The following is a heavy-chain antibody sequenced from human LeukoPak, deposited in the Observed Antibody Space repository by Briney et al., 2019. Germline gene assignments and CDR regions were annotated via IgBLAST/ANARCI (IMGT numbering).Heavy chain of an antibody. CDR2: IYYSGST. J-gene: IGHJ5*02. CDR3: ASLVDTAMVTWFDP. CDR1: GGSISSYY. V-gene: IGHV4-59*08. Sequence: SETLSLTCTVSGGSISSYYWSWIRPPPGKGLEWIGYIYYSGSTNYNPSLKSRVTISVDTSKNQFSLKLSSVTAADTAVYYCASLVDTAMVTWFDPWGQGTLVTVSS. D-gene: IGHD5-18*01.